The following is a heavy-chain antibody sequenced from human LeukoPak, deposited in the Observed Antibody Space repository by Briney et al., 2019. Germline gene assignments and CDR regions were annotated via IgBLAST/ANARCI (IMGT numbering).Heavy chain of an antibody. CDR1: GCTFTSYY. D-gene: IGHD2-15*01. CDR2: INPSGGST. Sequence: ASVKVSCKASGCTFTSYYMHWVRQAPGQGLEWMGIINPSGGSTSYAQKFQGRVTMTRDTSTSTVYMELSSLRSEDTAVYYCARDGYRVVVVAATLNYYMDVWGKGTTVTVSS. J-gene: IGHJ6*03. CDR3: ARDGYRVVVVAATLNYYMDV. V-gene: IGHV1-46*01.